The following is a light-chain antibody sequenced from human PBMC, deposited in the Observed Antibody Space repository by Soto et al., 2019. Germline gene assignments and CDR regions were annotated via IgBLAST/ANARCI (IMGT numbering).Light chain of an antibody. Sequence: QSALAQPASVSGSPGQWITISCNGTSSDVGAHNYVSWYQQHPGKAPNLIIYAGSDRPSGVSTRFSGSKSGNTASLTISGLQAEDEADYYCSSYTRSSTYVFGTGTKVTVL. CDR2: AGS. CDR1: SSDVGAHNY. CDR3: SSYTRSSTYV. V-gene: IGLV2-14*01. J-gene: IGLJ1*01.